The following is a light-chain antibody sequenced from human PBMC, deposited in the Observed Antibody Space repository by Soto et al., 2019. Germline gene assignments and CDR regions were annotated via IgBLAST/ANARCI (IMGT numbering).Light chain of an antibody. CDR2: AAS. CDR3: QQSYSTPLFT. V-gene: IGKV1-39*01. Sequence: DIQMTQSPSSLSASVGARVTITCRASQSISSYLNWYQQKPGKAPKLLIYAASSLQSGVPSRFSGSGSGTDFTLTIGNLQPEDVATYYGQQSYSTPLFTFGPGTKVDIK. CDR1: QSISSY. J-gene: IGKJ3*01.